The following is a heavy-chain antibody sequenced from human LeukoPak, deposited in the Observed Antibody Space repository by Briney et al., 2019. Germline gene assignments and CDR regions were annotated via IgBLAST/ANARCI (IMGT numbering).Heavy chain of an antibody. Sequence: GGSLRLSCAASGFTFSSYGMHWVRQAPGKGLEWVAFIRYDGSNKYYADSVKGRFTISRDNSKNSLYLQMNSLRTEDTALYYCAKENSPYYYYGMDVWGQGTTVTVSS. J-gene: IGHJ6*02. CDR3: AKENSPYYYYGMDV. CDR1: GFTFSSYG. CDR2: IRYDGSNK. D-gene: IGHD2/OR15-2a*01. V-gene: IGHV3-30*02.